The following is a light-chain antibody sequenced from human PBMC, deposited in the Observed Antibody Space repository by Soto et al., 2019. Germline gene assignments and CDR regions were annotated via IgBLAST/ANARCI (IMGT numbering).Light chain of an antibody. CDR1: SSNIGAGYD. CDR3: QSYDSSLSVKWV. V-gene: IGLV1-40*01. Sequence: QSVLTQPTSVSGAPGQRVTISCTASSSNIGAGYDVHWNQQLPGTDPKHLIYGNSNRPSGIPDRFSGSKSGTSASLAITVIQAEDEADYCCQSYDSSLSVKWVFGGGTKLTVL. CDR2: GNS. J-gene: IGLJ3*02.